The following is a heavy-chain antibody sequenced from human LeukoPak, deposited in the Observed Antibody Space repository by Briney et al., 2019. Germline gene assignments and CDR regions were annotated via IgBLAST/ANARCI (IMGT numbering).Heavy chain of an antibody. V-gene: IGHV5-51*01. J-gene: IGHJ3*02. CDR1: GSRFTSYW. CDR3: ARDGDPGLGAFDI. D-gene: IGHD2-21*01. Sequence: GESLQISCKGSGSRFTSYWIGWVRPMPGKGLEWMGIIYPGDSGTRYSPSFQGQVTISADKSISTAYLQWSSLKASDTAMYYCARDGDPGLGAFDIWGQGTMVTVSS. CDR2: IYPGDSGT.